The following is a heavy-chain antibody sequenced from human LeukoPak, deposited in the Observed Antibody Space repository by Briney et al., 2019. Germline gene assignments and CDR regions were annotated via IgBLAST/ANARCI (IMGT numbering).Heavy chain of an antibody. Sequence: GGSLRSSCAAPGLTFSSYAMHWVRKAPGKGLEGVAVISYDGSNKYYADSVKGRFTISRDNSKNTLYLQMNSLRAEDTAVYYCARDQGHYYGSGSYGWFDPWGQGTLVTVSS. CDR2: ISYDGSNK. D-gene: IGHD3-10*01. J-gene: IGHJ5*02. CDR3: ARDQGHYYGSGSYGWFDP. CDR1: GLTFSSYA. V-gene: IGHV3-30-3*01.